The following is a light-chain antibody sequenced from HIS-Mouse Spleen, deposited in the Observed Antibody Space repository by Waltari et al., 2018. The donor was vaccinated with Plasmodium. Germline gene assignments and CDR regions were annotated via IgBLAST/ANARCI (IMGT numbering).Light chain of an antibody. V-gene: IGLV3-10*01. Sequence: SYELTQPHSVSVSPGQTARITCAGDALPKKYASWYQQKSGKAPVLVIYEDSKRPSGIPERFSGSSSGTMATLTISGAQVEDEADYYCYSTDSSGNHRVFGGGTKLTVL. CDR2: EDS. J-gene: IGLJ3*02. CDR3: YSTDSSGNHRV. CDR1: ALPKKY.